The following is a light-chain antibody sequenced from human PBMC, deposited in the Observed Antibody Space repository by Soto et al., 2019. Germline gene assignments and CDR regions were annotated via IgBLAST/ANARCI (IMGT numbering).Light chain of an antibody. Sequence: DIQMTQSPSSLSASVRDRVTITCRASQSISSYLNWYQQKPGKAPKLLIYAASSLQSGVPSRFSGSGSGTDFTLTVSSLQPEGFATYFCQQSYSTPRTFGQGTKV. J-gene: IGKJ1*01. CDR3: QQSYSTPRT. CDR2: AAS. CDR1: QSISSY. V-gene: IGKV1-39*01.